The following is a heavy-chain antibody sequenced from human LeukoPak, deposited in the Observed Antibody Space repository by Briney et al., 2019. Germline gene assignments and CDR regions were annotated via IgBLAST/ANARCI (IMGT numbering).Heavy chain of an antibody. D-gene: IGHD3-22*01. CDR1: GYTFTSYD. J-gene: IGHJ4*02. CDR2: MNPNSGNT. V-gene: IGHV1-8*01. CDR3: AKDRAYYSDSSGYCLVRAYDY. Sequence: ASVKVSCKASGYTFTSYDINWVRQATGQGLEWMGWMNPNSGNTGYAQKFQGRVTMTRNTSISTAYMELSSLRSEDTAVYYCAKDRAYYSDSSGYCLVRAYDYWGQGTLVTVSS.